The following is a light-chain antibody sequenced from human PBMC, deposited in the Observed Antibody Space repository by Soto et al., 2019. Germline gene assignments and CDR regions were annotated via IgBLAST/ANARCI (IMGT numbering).Light chain of an antibody. CDR2: AAS. CDR3: QQSKSTPGT. CDR1: QSISSY. J-gene: IGKJ1*01. Sequence: DIQMTQSPSSLSASVGDRVTITCRASQSISSYLNWYQQKPGKAPKLLIYAASSLQSGVPTRFRGCGSETGFTLTISSLQTDDFATYFCQQSKSTPGTFGQRTTVAIK. V-gene: IGKV1-39*01.